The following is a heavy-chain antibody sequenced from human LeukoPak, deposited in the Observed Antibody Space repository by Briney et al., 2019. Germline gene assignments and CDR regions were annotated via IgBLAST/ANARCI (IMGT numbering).Heavy chain of an antibody. CDR1: GFTFSSSA. D-gene: IGHD6-13*01. CDR2: ISGSGLST. J-gene: IGHJ4*02. CDR3: TRRSSWYGPNDY. V-gene: IGHV3-23*01. Sequence: PGGSLRLSCATSGFTFSSSAMNWVRQAPGKGLEWVSTISGSGLSTYYADSVKGRFTISRDNSKNTLFLQMNSLRAEDTAVYYCTRRSSWYGPNDYWGQGTLVTVSS.